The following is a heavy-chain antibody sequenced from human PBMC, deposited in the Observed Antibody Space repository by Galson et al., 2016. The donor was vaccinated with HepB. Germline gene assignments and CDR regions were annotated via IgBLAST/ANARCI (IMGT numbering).Heavy chain of an antibody. Sequence: SLRLSCAASGFTFTSYGMSWVRQAPGRGLDWVSAISGSGDSPSYSDSVKGRFTTSRDNSKNTLYLQMNSLRAEDTAIYYCAKDLMPDYDILPAYYIPDSFDSWGQGTLVTVSS. V-gene: IGHV3-23*01. CDR2: ISGSGDSP. CDR3: AKDLMPDYDILPAYYIPDSFDS. D-gene: IGHD3-9*01. J-gene: IGHJ4*02. CDR1: GFTFTSYG.